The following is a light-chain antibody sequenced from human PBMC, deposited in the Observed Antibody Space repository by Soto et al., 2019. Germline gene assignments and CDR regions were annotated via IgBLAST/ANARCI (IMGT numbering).Light chain of an antibody. Sequence: SYKLTQPPSVSVSPGQTARITCSGDALPKQYAYWYQQKPGQAPVLVIYKDSERPSGIPERFSGSSSGTTVTLTISGVQAEDEADYYCQSADSSGTYVVFGGGTKLTVL. V-gene: IGLV3-25*03. CDR1: ALPKQY. CDR3: QSADSSGTYVV. CDR2: KDS. J-gene: IGLJ2*01.